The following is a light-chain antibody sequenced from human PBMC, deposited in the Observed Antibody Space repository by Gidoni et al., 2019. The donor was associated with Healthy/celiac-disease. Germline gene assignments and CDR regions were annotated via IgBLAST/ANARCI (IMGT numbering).Light chain of an antibody. V-gene: IGKV1-33*01. Sequence: DIQMTQSPSSLSASVGDRVTITCQASQDISNYLNWYQQKPGKAPKLLIYDASNLETGVPSRFSGSGSGTDFTFTISSLQPEDIATYYCQQYDNLRRETFGGGTKVEIK. CDR1: QDISNY. CDR3: QQYDNLRRET. J-gene: IGKJ4*01. CDR2: DAS.